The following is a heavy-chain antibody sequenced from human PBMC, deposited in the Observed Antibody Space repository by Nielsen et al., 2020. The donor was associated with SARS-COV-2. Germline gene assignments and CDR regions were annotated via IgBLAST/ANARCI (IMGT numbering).Heavy chain of an antibody. CDR3: AGGWYKLGY. CDR1: GFTFDDYA. J-gene: IGHJ4*02. CDR2: ISWNSGSI. Sequence: GGSLRLSCAASGFTFDDYAMHWVRQAPGKGLEWVSGISWNSGSIGYADSVKGRFTISRDNAKNSLYLQMNSLRDEDTAVYYCAGGWYKLGYWGQGTLVTVSS. D-gene: IGHD6-19*01. V-gene: IGHV3-9*01.